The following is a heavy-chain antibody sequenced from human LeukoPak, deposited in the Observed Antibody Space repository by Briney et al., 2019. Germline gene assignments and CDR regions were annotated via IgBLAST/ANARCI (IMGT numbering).Heavy chain of an antibody. V-gene: IGHV3-30*02. CDR2: IRYDGSNK. D-gene: IGHD2-2*02. CDR1: GFTFTKYW. CDR3: AKEKGPDRYCSSTSCYTGFDY. Sequence: GGSLRLSCAASGFTFTKYWMTWVRQAPGKGLEWVAFIRYDGSNKYYADSVKGRFTISRDNSKNTLYLQMNSLRAEDTAVYYCAKEKGPDRYCSSTSCYTGFDYWGQGTLVTVSS. J-gene: IGHJ4*02.